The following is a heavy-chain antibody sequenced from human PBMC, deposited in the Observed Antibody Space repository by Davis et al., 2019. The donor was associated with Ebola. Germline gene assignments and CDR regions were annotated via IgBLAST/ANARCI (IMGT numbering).Heavy chain of an antibody. CDR1: GFTFSSYD. J-gene: IGHJ4*02. V-gene: IGHV3-30-3*01. D-gene: IGHD1-14*01. CDR2: VSFDTINK. Sequence: PGGSLRLSCAACGFTFSSYDMHWIRQAPGKGLEWVTVVSFDTINKHYADSVRGRFTVSRDNSNNMVFLQMDSLTPEDTGLYYCARDQVGIGAPDYFDYWGQGTLVTVSS. CDR3: ARDQVGIGAPDYFDY.